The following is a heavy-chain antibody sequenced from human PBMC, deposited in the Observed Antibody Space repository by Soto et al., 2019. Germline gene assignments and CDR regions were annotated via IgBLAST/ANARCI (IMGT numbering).Heavy chain of an antibody. V-gene: IGHV1-18*04. D-gene: IGHD2-2*01. CDR1: GYTFTSYC. CDR2: ISAYNGNT. J-gene: IGHJ6*02. CDR3: ARDRCSSTSCYLGGGYGMDV. Sequence: ASVNVSCKASGYTFTSYCISWGRQAPGHGLEWMGWISAYNGNTNYAQKLQGRVTMTTDTSTSTAYMELRSLRSDDTAVYYCARDRCSSTSCYLGGGYGMDVWGQGTTVTVSS.